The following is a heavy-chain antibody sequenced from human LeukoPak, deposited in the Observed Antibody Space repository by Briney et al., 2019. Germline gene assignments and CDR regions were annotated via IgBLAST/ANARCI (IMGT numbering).Heavy chain of an antibody. CDR2: IYYSGST. D-gene: IGHD1-26*01. CDR3: ARSSIVGATPLDY. CDR1: GGSISSGDYY. V-gene: IGHV4-30-4*01. Sequence: PSETPSLTCTVSGGSISSGDYYWSWIRQPPGKGLEWIGYIYYSGSTYYNPSLKSRVTISVDTSKNQFSLKLSSVTAADTAVYYCARSSIVGATPLDYWGQGTLVTVSS. J-gene: IGHJ4*02.